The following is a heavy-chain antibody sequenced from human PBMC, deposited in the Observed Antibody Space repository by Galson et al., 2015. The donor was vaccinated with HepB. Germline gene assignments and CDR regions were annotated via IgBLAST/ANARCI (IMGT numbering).Heavy chain of an antibody. CDR3: ARELRNVGTSNKAHFDY. V-gene: IGHV1-46*01. CDR2: INPSTAKT. CDR1: GSTFTSYY. J-gene: IGHJ4*02. Sequence: SVKVSCKASGSTFTSYYIHWMRQAPGQGLEWMGIINPSTAKTVYAQKFQDRVTMTRDTSTTTVYMDLSSLGSEDTAVYYCARELRNVGTSNKAHFDYWGQGTLVAVSS. D-gene: IGHD1-26*01.